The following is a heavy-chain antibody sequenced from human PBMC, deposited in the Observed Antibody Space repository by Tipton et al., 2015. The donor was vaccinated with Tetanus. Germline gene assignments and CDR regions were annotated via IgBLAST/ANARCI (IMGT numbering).Heavy chain of an antibody. V-gene: IGHV3-48*01. CDR1: GFSLRSYS. D-gene: IGHD4-17*01. CDR3: ASSTVTR. CDR2: ISTTSNTI. Sequence: GSLRLSCAASGFSLRSYSMNWVRQAPGKGLEWVSYISTTSNTINYADSVRGRFTISRDNAKNLLYLQMSRLRREDTAVYYCASSTVTRWGPGTLVTVSS. J-gene: IGHJ4*02.